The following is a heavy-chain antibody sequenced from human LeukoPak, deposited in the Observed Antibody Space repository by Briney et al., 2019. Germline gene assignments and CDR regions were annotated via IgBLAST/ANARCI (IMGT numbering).Heavy chain of an antibody. J-gene: IGHJ3*02. V-gene: IGHV4-61*02. CDR3: ARMTTVIDAFDI. CDR1: GGSISSGSYY. CDR2: IYTSGST. Sequence: SETLSLTCTVSGGSISSGSYYWSWIRQPAGKGLEWIGRIYTSGSTNYNPSLKSRVTISVDTSKNQFSLKLSSVTAADTAVYYCARMTTVIDAFDIWGQGTMVTVSS. D-gene: IGHD4-17*01.